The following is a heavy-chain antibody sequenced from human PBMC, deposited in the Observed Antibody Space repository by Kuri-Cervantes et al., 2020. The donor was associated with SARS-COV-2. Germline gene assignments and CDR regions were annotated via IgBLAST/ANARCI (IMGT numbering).Heavy chain of an antibody. CDR1: GFMFMNYD. Sequence: GESLKISCKGSGFMFMNYDMGWVRQAPGRGLEWVSIISGSGTGTYFADSVKGRFTMSRDNYKNTVFLQMNSLIADDTAVYYCAKSLAYRGRGCYWAFDYWGQGALVTVSS. J-gene: IGHJ4*02. D-gene: IGHD2-21*02. V-gene: IGHV3-23*01. CDR2: ISGSGTGT. CDR3: AKSLAYRGRGCYWAFDY.